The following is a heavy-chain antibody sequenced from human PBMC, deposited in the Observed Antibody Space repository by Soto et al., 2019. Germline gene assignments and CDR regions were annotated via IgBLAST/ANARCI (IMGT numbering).Heavy chain of an antibody. J-gene: IGHJ4*02. Sequence: SVKVSCKASGGTFRNHVFNWVRQAPGRGLEWMGGIIPVIGTPNYAQKFQGRVTITADASTNTVYLEVSSLRSQDTAVYYCARDLEFRDGNISHLDYWGQGTLVTVSS. CDR2: IIPVIGTP. V-gene: IGHV1-69*13. CDR3: ARDLEFRDGNISHLDY. D-gene: IGHD3-10*01. CDR1: GGTFRNHV.